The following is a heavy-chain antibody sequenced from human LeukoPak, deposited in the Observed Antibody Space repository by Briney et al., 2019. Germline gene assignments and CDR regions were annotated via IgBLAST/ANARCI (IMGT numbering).Heavy chain of an antibody. CDR3: ARVNQGKWSLGMDV. J-gene: IGHJ6*02. D-gene: IGHD2-21*02. Sequence: ASVKVSCKASGYTFTSYGISWVRQAPGQGLEWMGIINPSGGSTSYAQKFQGRVTMTRDTSTSTVYMELSSLRSEDTAVYYCARVNQGKWSLGMDVWGQGTTVTVSS. V-gene: IGHV1-46*01. CDR1: GYTFTSYG. CDR2: INPSGGST.